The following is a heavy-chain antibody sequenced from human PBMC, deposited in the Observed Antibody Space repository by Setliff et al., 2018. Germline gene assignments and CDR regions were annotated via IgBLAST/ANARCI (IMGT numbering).Heavy chain of an antibody. D-gene: IGHD3-22*01. Sequence: ASVKVSCKASGATFSSYGISWVRQAPGQGLEWMAGTIPIFGTTEYAQKFQGRLTIITDESTNTAFMQLSSLRSDDTAVYYCVREGVDSRSSTDYRYYMDVWGKGTTVTVSS. CDR3: VREGVDSRSSTDYRYYMDV. J-gene: IGHJ6*03. CDR2: TIPIFGTT. CDR1: GATFSSYG. V-gene: IGHV1-69*05.